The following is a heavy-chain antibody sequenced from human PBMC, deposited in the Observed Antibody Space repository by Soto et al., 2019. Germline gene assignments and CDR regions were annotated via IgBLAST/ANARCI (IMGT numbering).Heavy chain of an antibody. CDR1: GDSVSGNSAA. V-gene: IGHV6-1*01. J-gene: IGHJ6*02. CDR2: TYYRSKWYN. CDR3: ARVSSGWYLGTDYYYYGMDV. D-gene: IGHD6-19*01. Sequence: PSQTLSLTCAISGDSVSGNSAAWNWIRQSPSRGLEWLGRTYYRSKWYNDYAVSVKSRITVTPDTSKNRFSLQLNSVTPEDTAVYYCARVSSGWYLGTDYYYYGMDVWGQGTTVTVSS.